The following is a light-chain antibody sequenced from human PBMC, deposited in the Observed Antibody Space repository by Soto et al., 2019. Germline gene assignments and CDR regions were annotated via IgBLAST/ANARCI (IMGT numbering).Light chain of an antibody. CDR3: QQYNSYSWT. CDR1: QSISSW. CDR2: DAS. V-gene: IGKV1-5*01. J-gene: IGKJ5*01. Sequence: DIQLTQSPSTLSASVGDRVTITCRASQSISSWLAWYQQKPGKAPKILIYDASSLESGVPSRFSGSGSGTEFTLTISRLQPDDFSTYYCQQYNSYSWTFGQGTRLEIK.